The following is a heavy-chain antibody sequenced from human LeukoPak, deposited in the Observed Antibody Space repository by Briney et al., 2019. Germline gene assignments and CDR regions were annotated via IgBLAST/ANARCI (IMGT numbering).Heavy chain of an antibody. CDR1: GGTFSSNSAT. V-gene: IGHV6-1*01. CDR2: TYYRSKSYN. Sequence: SQTLSLTCAVSGGTFSSNSATWIWLRPSPWIDLEWLRRTYYRSKSYNDYAESVKSLITINPDTSMNQFSLQLNSVTPEDTAVYYCASALEGRFVPWGEGTLVTVSS. CDR3: ASALEGRFVP. D-gene: IGHD3-3*01. J-gene: IGHJ5*02.